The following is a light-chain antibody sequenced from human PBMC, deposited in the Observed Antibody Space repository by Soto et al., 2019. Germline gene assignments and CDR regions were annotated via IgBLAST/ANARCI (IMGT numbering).Light chain of an antibody. CDR2: DAS. Sequence: EIVLTQSPATLSLSPGERATLSCRASQSVRTYLAWYQQKPGQAPRLLIYDASSRATGIPARFSGSGSGTDFTLTISSLEPEDVAVYYCQQRSDWPPITFGQGTRLEIK. CDR1: QSVRTY. J-gene: IGKJ5*01. V-gene: IGKV3-11*01. CDR3: QQRSDWPPIT.